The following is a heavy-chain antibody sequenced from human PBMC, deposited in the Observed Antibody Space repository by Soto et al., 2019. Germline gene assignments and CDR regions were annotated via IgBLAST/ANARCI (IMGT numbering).Heavy chain of an antibody. J-gene: IGHJ4*02. CDR2: ISGSGGST. CDR1: GFTFSSYA. Sequence: GGSLRLSCAASGFTFSSYAMSWFRQAPGKGLEWVSAISGSGGSTYYADSVKGRFTISRDNSKNTLYLQMNSLRAEDTAVYYCAKAELRRSGSYFDYWGQGTLVTVSS. CDR3: AKAELRRSGSYFDY. D-gene: IGHD3-3*01. V-gene: IGHV3-23*01.